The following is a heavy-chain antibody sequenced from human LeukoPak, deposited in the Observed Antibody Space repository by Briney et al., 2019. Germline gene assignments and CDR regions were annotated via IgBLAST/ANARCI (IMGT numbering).Heavy chain of an antibody. V-gene: IGHV1-18*01. Sequence: GASVKVSCKASGYTFANYGISWVRLAPGQRLEWMGWTSTYNDNTNYAQKFQDRVTMTTDTSTSTAYMELRSLRPDDTAVYYCARGQIYWYFDLWGRGTLVTVSS. CDR2: TSTYNDNT. CDR3: ARGQIYWYFDL. J-gene: IGHJ2*01. CDR1: GYTFANYG.